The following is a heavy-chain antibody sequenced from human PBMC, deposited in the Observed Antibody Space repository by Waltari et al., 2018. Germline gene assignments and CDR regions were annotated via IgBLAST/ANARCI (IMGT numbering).Heavy chain of an antibody. V-gene: IGHV1-2*02. CDR3: ARDFPGNWNDVETWFDP. Sequence: QVQLVQSGAEVKKPGASVKVSCKASGYTFTGYYMHWVRQAPGQGLEWMGWINPNRCGTKYAQKFQGRVTMTRDTSISTAYMELSRLRSDDTAVYYCARDFPGNWNDVETWFDPWGQGTLVSVSS. CDR2: INPNRCGT. CDR1: GYTFTGYY. D-gene: IGHD1-20*01. J-gene: IGHJ5*02.